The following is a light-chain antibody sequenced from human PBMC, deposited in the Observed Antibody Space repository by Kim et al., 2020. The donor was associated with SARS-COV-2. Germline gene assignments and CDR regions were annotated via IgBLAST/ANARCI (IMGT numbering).Light chain of an antibody. V-gene: IGLV6-57*01. CDR3: QSYDSSNHGV. Sequence: NFMLTQTHSVSESPGKPVTISCTRSSGSIASNYVQWYQQRPGSSPTTVIYEDNHRPSVVPDRFSGSIDSSSNSASLTICGMKTEDEADYYCQSYDSSNHGVFGGGTQLTAL. J-gene: IGLJ3*02. CDR1: SGSIASNY. CDR2: EDN.